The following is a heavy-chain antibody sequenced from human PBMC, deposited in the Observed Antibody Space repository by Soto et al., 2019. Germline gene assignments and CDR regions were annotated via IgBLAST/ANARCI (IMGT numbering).Heavy chain of an antibody. J-gene: IGHJ4*02. CDR2: ISYDGSNK. CDR1: GFTFSSYA. Sequence: QVQLVESGGGVVQPGRSLRLSCAASGFTFSSYAMHWVRQAPGKGLEWVAVISYDGSNKYYADSVKGRFTISRDNSKNTLNLQMTSLRAEDTAVYYCARVAVEMATIHVFDYWGQGTLVTVSS. V-gene: IGHV3-30-3*01. CDR3: ARVAVEMATIHVFDY. D-gene: IGHD5-12*01.